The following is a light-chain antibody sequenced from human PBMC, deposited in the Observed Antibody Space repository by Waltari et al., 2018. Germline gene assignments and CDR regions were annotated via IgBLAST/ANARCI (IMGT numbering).Light chain of an antibody. CDR2: DAS. Sequence: EIVLTQSPATLSLSPGERATLSCRASHSVANSLAWYQQKPGQAPRLLISDASSRATGIPPRFSGSGSGTDFTLTISGLQPEDFGIYYCQQRSNWPPVLTFGGGTKVEI. V-gene: IGKV3-11*01. J-gene: IGKJ4*01. CDR3: QQRSNWPPVLT. CDR1: HSVANS.